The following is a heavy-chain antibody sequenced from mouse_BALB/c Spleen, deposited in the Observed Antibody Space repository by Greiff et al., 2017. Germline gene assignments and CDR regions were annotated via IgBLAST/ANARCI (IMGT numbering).Heavy chain of an antibody. Sequence: VQLQQPGAELVKPGASVKLSCKASGYTFTSYWMHWVKPRPGQGLEWIGEINPSNGRTNYNEKFKSKATLTVDKSSSTAYMQLSSLTSEDSAVYYCARGTTATGFDYWGQGTTLTVSS. CDR1: GYTFTSYW. V-gene: IGHV1S81*02. D-gene: IGHD1-2*01. J-gene: IGHJ2*01. CDR2: INPSNGRT. CDR3: ARGTTATGFDY.